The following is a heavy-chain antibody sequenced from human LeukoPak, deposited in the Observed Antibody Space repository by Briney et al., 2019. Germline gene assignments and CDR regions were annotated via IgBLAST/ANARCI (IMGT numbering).Heavy chain of an antibody. CDR2: IYPGDSDT. Sequence: GESLKISCKGSGYSFTSHWIGWVRQMPGKGLEWMGVIYPGDSDTRHSPSFQGQVTISADKSISTAYLQWSNLKASDTAMYYCARRFYYDSSGYYWDYWGLGTLVTVSS. V-gene: IGHV5-51*01. CDR1: GYSFTSHW. D-gene: IGHD3-22*01. CDR3: ARRFYYDSSGYYWDY. J-gene: IGHJ4*02.